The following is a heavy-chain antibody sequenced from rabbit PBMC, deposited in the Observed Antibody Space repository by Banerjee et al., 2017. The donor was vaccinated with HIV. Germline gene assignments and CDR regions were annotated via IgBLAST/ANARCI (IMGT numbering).Heavy chain of an antibody. CDR2: IYTGDGST. Sequence: QEQLEESGGDLVKPEGSLKLSCKAPGFDISSSYHMCWVRQAPGKGLEWIGCIYTGDGSTYYASWVKGRFSISRENTRNTVSLQMNSLTAADAATYFSAREFNLWGPGTLVTVS. CDR3: AREFNL. CDR1: GFDISSSYH. J-gene: IGHJ4*01. V-gene: IGHV1S47*01.